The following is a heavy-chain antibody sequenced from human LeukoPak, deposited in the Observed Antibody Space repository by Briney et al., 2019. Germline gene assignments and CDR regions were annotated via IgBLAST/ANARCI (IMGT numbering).Heavy chain of an antibody. D-gene: IGHD3-16*01. V-gene: IGHV1-8*01. CDR1: GYTFTSYD. Sequence: SSVKVSCKASGYTFTSYDINWVRQATGQGLEWMGWMNPNSGNTGYAQKFQGRVTMTRNTSISTAYMELSSLRSEDTAVYYCAKIVGFRYDYKTRPPKYYYYYMDVWGKGTTVTVSS. CDR2: MNPNSGNT. J-gene: IGHJ6*03. CDR3: AKIVGFRYDYKTRPPKYYYYYMDV.